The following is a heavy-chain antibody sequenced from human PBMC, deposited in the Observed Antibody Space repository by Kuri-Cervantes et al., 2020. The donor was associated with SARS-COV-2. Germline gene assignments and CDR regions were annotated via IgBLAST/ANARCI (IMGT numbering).Heavy chain of an antibody. D-gene: IGHD5-24*01. CDR2: IDWDDDK. Sequence: TLSLTCTVAGGSISSSSYYWGWIRQTPGKALEWLARIDWDDDKFYSTSLKSRLIISKDTSKNQVVLTLTNVDPGDTGTYYCARMGDGYDFEYWGQGTVVTVSS. J-gene: IGHJ4*02. CDR3: ARMGDGYDFEY. V-gene: IGHV2-70*16. CDR1: GGSISSSSYY.